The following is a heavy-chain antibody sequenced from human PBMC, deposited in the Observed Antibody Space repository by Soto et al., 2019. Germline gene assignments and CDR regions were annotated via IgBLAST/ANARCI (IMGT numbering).Heavy chain of an antibody. V-gene: IGHV3-48*02. Sequence: EVNLVESGGGQVQPGGSLRLSCVASDFAFSTYNMIWVRQARGKGLEWVSYISSRSNTIYYADSVKGRFTISRDNAKNSLYLQMNSLRDEDTAMYFCVRVPHLWSFDSWGQGPLVTLFS. CDR3: VRVPHLWSFDS. CDR1: DFAFSTYN. D-gene: IGHD2-21*01. CDR2: ISSRSNTI. J-gene: IGHJ4*02.